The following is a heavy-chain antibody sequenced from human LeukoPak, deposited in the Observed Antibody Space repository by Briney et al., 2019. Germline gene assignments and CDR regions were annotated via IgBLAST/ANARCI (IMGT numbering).Heavy chain of an antibody. CDR1: GGSISSSSYY. J-gene: IGHJ6*02. V-gene: IGHV4-39*01. CDR2: IYYSGST. CDR3: ESRDV. Sequence: SETLSLTCTVSGGSISSSSYYWGWIRQPPGKGLEWLGSIYYSGSTYYNPSLKSRVTISVDTSKNQFSLKLSSVTAADTAVYYCESRDVWGQGNTVTVSS.